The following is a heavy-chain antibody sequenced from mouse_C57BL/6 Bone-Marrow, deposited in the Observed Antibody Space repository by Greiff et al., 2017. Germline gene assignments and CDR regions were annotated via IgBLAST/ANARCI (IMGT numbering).Heavy chain of an antibody. CDR2: INPSSGYT. CDR3: ARTGALDD. V-gene: IGHV1-4*01. J-gene: IGHJ2*01. D-gene: IGHD3-1*01. CDR1: GYTFTSYT. Sequence: VQLVESGAELARPGASVKMSCKASGYTFTSYTMHWVKQRPGQGLEWIGYINPSSGYTKYNQKFKDKATLTADKSSSTAYMQLSSLTSEDSAVYYCARTGALDDGGQGTTLTVSS.